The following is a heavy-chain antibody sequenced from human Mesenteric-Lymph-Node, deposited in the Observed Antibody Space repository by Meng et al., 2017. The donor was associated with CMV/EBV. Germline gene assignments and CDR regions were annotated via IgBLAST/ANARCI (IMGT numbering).Heavy chain of an antibody. CDR3: VKDRGYRKYFYYNGLDV. J-gene: IGHJ6*02. D-gene: IGHD5-18*01. CDR2: ISWNGGSI. CDR1: GFIFGDYA. V-gene: IGHV3-9*03. Sequence: SLKISCAGSGFIFGDYAMHWVRQSPGKGLEWLSGISWNGGSIGYADSVKGRFTVSRDNAKDSLYLEMHSLRAEDMASYYCVKDRGYRKYFYYNGLDVWGLGTTVTVSS.